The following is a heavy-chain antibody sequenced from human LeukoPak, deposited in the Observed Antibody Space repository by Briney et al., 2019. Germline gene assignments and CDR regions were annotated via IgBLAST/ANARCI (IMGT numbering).Heavy chain of an antibody. Sequence: GGSLRLSCAASGFTFSSYAMSWVRQAPGKRLEWVSAISGSGGSTYYADSVKGRFTISRDNSKNTLYLQMNSLRAEDTAVYYCAKRQRSYDFWSGPLDYWGQGTLVTVSS. CDR3: AKRQRSYDFWSGPLDY. D-gene: IGHD3-3*01. CDR2: ISGSGGST. V-gene: IGHV3-23*01. J-gene: IGHJ4*02. CDR1: GFTFSSYA.